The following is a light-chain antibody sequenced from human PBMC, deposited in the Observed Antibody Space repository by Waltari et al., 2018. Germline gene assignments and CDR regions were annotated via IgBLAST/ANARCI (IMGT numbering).Light chain of an antibody. CDR1: QSCSSN. J-gene: IGKJ3*01. CDR3: QQYNIGAT. CDR2: ATS. V-gene: IGKV3-15*01. Sequence: EIVMTQSPVMLSVSPGERVTLSCRASQSCSSNLAWYQQRPGQAPRLLIYATSTRATGVPARFSGSGSGTEFSLTISSLQSEDLAVYYCQQYNIGATFGPGTKVDIK.